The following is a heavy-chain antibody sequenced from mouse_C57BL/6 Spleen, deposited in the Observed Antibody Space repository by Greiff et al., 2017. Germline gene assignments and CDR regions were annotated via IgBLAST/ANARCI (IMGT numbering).Heavy chain of an antibody. CDR3: ARMGTGPYAMDY. V-gene: IGHV2-2*01. D-gene: IGHD4-1*01. CDR2: IWSGGST. Sequence: QVQLQQSGPGLVQPSQSLSITCTVSGFSLTSYGVHWVRQSPGKGLEWLGVIWSGGSTDYNAAFISRLSISKDNSKSQVFFKMNSLQADDTAIYYCARMGTGPYAMDYWGQGTSVTVSS. CDR1: GFSLTSYG. J-gene: IGHJ4*01.